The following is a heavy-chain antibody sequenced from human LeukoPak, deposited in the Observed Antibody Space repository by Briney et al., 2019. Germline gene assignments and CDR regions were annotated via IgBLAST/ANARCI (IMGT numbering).Heavy chain of an antibody. CDR3: AVHHYYDSSGYRRQNDY. V-gene: IGHV1-58*02. CDR2: IVVGSGNT. Sequence: SVKVSCKASGFTFTSSAMQWVRQARGQRLEWIGWIVVGSGNTNYAQKFQERVTITRDMSTSTAYMELSSLRSEDTAVYYCAVHHYYDSSGYRRQNDYWGQGTLVTVSS. J-gene: IGHJ4*02. D-gene: IGHD3-22*01. CDR1: GFTFTSSA.